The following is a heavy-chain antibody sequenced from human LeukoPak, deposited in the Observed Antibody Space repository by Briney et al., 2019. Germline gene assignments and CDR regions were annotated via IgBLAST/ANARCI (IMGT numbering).Heavy chain of an antibody. D-gene: IGHD2-15*01. CDR2: VIPIFGTA. V-gene: IGHV1-69*05. CDR1: GGTFSGYA. Sequence: SSVKVSCKASGGTFSGYAISWVRQAPGQGLEWMGRVIPIFGTANYAQKFQGRVTITTDESTSTAYMELSSLRSEDTAVYYCARDSDVVARWEGGFQHWGQGTLVTVSS. J-gene: IGHJ1*01. CDR3: ARDSDVVARWEGGFQH.